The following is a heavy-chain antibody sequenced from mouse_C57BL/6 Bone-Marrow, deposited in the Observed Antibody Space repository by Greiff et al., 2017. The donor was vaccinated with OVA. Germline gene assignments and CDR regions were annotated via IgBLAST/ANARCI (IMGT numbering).Heavy chain of an antibody. CDR1: GYTFTDYY. CDR2: INPYNGGT. V-gene: IGHV1-19*01. D-gene: IGHD1-1*01. Sequence: EVQLQQSGPVLVKPGASVKMSCKASGYTFTDYYMNWVKQSHGKSLEWIGVINPYNGGTSYNQKFKGKATLTVDKSSSTAYMGLNSLTSEDSAVYCCAVYYYGSSPFDYWGQGTTLTVSS. CDR3: AVYYYGSSPFDY. J-gene: IGHJ2*01.